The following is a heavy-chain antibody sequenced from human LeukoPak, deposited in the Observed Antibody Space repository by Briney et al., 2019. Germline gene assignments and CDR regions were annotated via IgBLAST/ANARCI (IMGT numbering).Heavy chain of an antibody. Sequence: SETLSLTCTVSGGSISSSSYYWGWIRQPPGKGLEWIGSIYYSGSTYYNPSLKSRVTISVGTSKNQFSLKLSSVTAADTAVYYCARRTYYYDSSGYDYWGQGTLVTVSS. J-gene: IGHJ4*02. D-gene: IGHD3-22*01. V-gene: IGHV4-39*01. CDR1: GGSISSSSYY. CDR3: ARRTYYYDSSGYDY. CDR2: IYYSGST.